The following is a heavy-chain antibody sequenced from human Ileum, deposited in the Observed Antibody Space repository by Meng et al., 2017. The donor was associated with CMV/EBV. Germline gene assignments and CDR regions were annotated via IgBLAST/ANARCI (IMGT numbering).Heavy chain of an antibody. CDR1: GFIFSTYA. Sequence: GFIFSTYAMHWVRQAPGKGLEWVAVISYDGSHKYYADSVKGRFTISKDNSNNTLYLQMNSLRADDTAVYYCAREAFSGGYDDGFDPWGQGTLVTVSS. J-gene: IGHJ5*02. D-gene: IGHD5-12*01. CDR3: AREAFSGGYDDGFDP. CDR2: ISYDGSHK. V-gene: IGHV3-30*01.